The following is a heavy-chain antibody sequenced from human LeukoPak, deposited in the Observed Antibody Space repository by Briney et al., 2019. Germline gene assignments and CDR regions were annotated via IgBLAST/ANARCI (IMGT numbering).Heavy chain of an antibody. CDR1: GDTFSSYA. D-gene: IGHD5-18*01. J-gene: IGHJ4*02. CDR2: IIPIFGTA. Sequence: TSVKVSCKASGDTFSSYAISWVLQAPGQGLEWIGRIIPIFGTANYAQKFQGRVTITTDESTSTAYMELSSLRSEDTAVYYCARGGYSYGYSFDYWGQGTLVTVSS. CDR3: ARGGYSYGYSFDY. V-gene: IGHV1-69*05.